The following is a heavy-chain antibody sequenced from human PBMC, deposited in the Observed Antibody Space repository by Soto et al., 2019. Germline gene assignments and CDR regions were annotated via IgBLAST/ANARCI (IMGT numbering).Heavy chain of an antibody. CDR3: ARLLHGDFDY. D-gene: IGHD4-17*01. V-gene: IGHV4-59*01. CDR2: IYYSGST. Sequence: PSETLSLTCTVSGGSISSYYWSWIRQPPGKGLEWIGYIYYSGSTNYNPSLKSRVTISVDTSKNQFSLKLSSVTAADTAVYYCARLLHGDFDYWGQGTLVTVSS. J-gene: IGHJ4*02. CDR1: GGSISSYY.